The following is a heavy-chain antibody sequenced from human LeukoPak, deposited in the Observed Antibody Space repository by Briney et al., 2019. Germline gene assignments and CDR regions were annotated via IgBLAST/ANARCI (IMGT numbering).Heavy chain of an antibody. CDR1: GFTFNSYA. V-gene: IGHV3-23*01. CDR2: LSGSGDRT. CDR3: ARGGTYYYYMDV. J-gene: IGHJ6*03. Sequence: GGSLRLSCAASGFTFNSYAMSWVRQAPGKGLEWVSALSGSGDRTFYVDSVKGRFTVSRDNSKNTLYLQMNSLRAEDTALYYCARGGTYYYYMDVWGKGTTVTVSS.